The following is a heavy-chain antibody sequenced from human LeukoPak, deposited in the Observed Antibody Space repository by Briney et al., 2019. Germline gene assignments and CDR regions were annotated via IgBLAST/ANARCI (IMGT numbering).Heavy chain of an antibody. CDR2: IKEDRHEK. V-gene: IGHV3-7*01. CDR3: AKAGGYPIITYAA. CDR1: GFSFSRYW. D-gene: IGHD5-12*01. J-gene: IGHJ4*02. Sequence: GVSLRLSCSASGFSFSRYWMKWVRQAPGKGLECGANIKEDRHEKNYVDSVKGRFSISRDNARNLLYLQMYSLRAEDTAVYYCAKAGGYPIITYAAWGQGALVTVSS.